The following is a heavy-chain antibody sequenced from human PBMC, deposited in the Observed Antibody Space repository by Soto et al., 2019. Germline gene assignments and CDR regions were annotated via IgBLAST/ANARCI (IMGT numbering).Heavy chain of an antibody. J-gene: IGHJ6*02. CDR1: GFTFSSNA. CDR3: ARGYCSRTSCFYGMDV. CDR2: ISYDGTNK. Sequence: SLRLSCAASGFTFSSNAVHWVRQGPGKGLEWVAFISYDGTNKNYADSVKGRFTISRDNSKNTLYLQMNSLRAEDTAVYYCARGYCSRTSCFYGMDVWGQGTTVTVSS. V-gene: IGHV3-30-3*01. D-gene: IGHD2-2*01.